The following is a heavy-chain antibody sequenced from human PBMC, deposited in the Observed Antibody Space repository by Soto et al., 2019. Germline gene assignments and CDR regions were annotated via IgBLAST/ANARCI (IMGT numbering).Heavy chain of an antibody. D-gene: IGHD2-2*01. CDR1: GFTFSSYE. J-gene: IGHJ4*02. V-gene: IGHV3-48*03. CDR3: ASQPGPYYFDY. CDR2: ISSSGSTI. Sequence: GGSLRLSCAASGFTFSSYEMNWVRQAPGKGLEWVSYISSSGSTIYYADSVKGRFTISRDNAKNSLYLQMNSLRAEDTAVYYRASQPGPYYFDYWGQGTLVTVSS.